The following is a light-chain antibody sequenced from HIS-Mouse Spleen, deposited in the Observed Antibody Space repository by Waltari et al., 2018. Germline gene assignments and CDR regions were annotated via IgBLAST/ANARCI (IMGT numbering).Light chain of an antibody. CDR3: YSTDSSGNHRV. CDR2: EDS. Sequence: SYELTQPPSVSVSPGQTARITCSGDALPKKYAYWYQQKSGQAPVLVIYEDSKRPSGSPVRFSGSSSGTMATLTISGAQVEEEADYYCYSTDSSGNHRVFGGGTKLTVL. V-gene: IGLV3-10*01. J-gene: IGLJ2*01. CDR1: ALPKKY.